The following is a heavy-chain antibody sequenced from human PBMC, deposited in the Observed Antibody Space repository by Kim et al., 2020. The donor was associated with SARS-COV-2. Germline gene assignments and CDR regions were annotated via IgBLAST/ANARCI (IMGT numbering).Heavy chain of an antibody. CDR2: ISSSATLI. CDR3: AKDRSYLFDY. Sequence: GGSLRLSCAASGFTFSRYSMHWVRQAPGKGLEWVSPISSSATLIFYADSVRGRFTISRDNARNSLYLQMNSLRDEDTAVYYCAKDRSYLFDYWGQGTLVTASS. D-gene: IGHD1-26*01. J-gene: IGHJ4*02. V-gene: IGHV3-48*02. CDR1: GFTFSRYS.